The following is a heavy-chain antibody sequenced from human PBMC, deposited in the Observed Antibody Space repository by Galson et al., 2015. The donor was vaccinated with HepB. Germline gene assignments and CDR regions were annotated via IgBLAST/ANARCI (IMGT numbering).Heavy chain of an antibody. CDR2: IIPILGIA. V-gene: IGHV1-69*04. CDR3: ARDRVVTGFGVYWYFDL. Sequence: SVKVSCKASGGTFSSYAISWVRQAPGQGLEWMGRIIPILGIANYAQKFQGRVTITADKSTSTAYMELSSLRSEDTAVYYCARDRVVTGFGVYWYFDLWGRGTLVTVSS. CDR1: GGTFSSYA. J-gene: IGHJ2*01. D-gene: IGHD2-21*02.